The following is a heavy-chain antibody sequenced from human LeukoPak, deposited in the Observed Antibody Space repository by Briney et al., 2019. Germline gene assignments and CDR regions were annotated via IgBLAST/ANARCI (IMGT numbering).Heavy chain of an antibody. CDR1: GGSISRYY. J-gene: IGHJ5*02. CDR3: ARGDTATGLDP. CDR2: IYYSGST. D-gene: IGHD4-17*01. Sequence: PSETLSLTCTVSGGSISRYYWSWIRQPPGKGLEWIGYIYYSGSTNYNPSLKSRVTISVDTSKNQFSLKLSSVTAADTAVYYCARGDTATGLDPWGQGTLVTVSS. V-gene: IGHV4-59*01.